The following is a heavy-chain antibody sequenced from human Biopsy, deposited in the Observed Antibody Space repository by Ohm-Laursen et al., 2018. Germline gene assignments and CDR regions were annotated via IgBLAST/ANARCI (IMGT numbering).Heavy chain of an antibody. V-gene: IGHV4-4*07. D-gene: IGHD2-2*01. CDR3: ARMPHFDY. CDR1: GDSISNSY. J-gene: IGHJ4*02. CDR2: FYGSGSS. Sequence: SETLSLTCIVSGDSISNSYWTWIRQPAGKGLEWIGRFYGSGSSSYNPSLKSRVTMSIDASMNQFSLRLIYVTAADTAVYYCARMPHFDYWGQGILVTVSS.